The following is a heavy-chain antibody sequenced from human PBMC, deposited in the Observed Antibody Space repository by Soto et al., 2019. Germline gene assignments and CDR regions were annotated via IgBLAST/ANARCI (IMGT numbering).Heavy chain of an antibody. Sequence: QAQLVESGEGVVQPGRSLRLSCAASGFTFIHHGMHWVRQAPGKGLEWVAVIWYDGSIAYYADSVKGRFSISRDNSKNTLYLQMNDLRADDTAVYYWARAAARQMSWSSCDYWCQGALVTVSS. CDR3: ARAAARQMSWSSCDY. CDR2: IWYDGSIA. V-gene: IGHV3-33*01. J-gene: IGHJ4*02. D-gene: IGHD2-8*02. CDR1: GFTFIHHG.